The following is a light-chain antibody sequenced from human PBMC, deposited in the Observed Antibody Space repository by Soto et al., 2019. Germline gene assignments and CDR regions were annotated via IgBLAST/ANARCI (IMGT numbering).Light chain of an antibody. CDR1: SSGAGGYNY. V-gene: IGLV2-8*01. J-gene: IGLJ2*01. Sequence: QSALTQPPSASGSPGQSVTISCTRTSSGAGGYNYVSWYQHHPGKAPKLVIYEVNKRPSGVPDRFSGSKSGNTASLTVSGLQAEDEADYYCSSDAGSNNLVFGGGTKLTVL. CDR2: EVN. CDR3: SSDAGSNNLV.